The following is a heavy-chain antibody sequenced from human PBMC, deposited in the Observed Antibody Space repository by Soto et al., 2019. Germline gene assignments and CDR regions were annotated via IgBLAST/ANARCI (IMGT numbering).Heavy chain of an antibody. CDR3: ARGKSVYHWNYVPSNWCDP. V-gene: IGHV4-34*01. D-gene: IGHD1-7*01. CDR1: GGSFSGYY. CDR2: INHSGST. Sequence: SETLSLTCAVYGGSFSGYYWSWIRQPPGKGLEWIGEINHSGSTKYNPSLKSRVTISVDTSKNQFSLKLSSVTAADTAVYYCARGKSVYHWNYVPSNWCDPWGQGTLVTVSS. J-gene: IGHJ5*02.